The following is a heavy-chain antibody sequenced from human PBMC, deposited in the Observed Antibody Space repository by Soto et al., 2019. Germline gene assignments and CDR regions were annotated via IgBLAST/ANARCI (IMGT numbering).Heavy chain of an antibody. CDR3: DSAQVSPELLVQKREHLDS. V-gene: IGHV4-30-2*01. D-gene: IGHD1-26*01. CDR2: ILHSGNT. CDR1: GGSISRSAYS. Sequence: SETLSLTCAVSGGSISRSAYSWSWIRQAPGKGLEWIASILHSGNTFYNPSLRSRVTISVDRSKNQFSLRLTSGTAADSAVYYCDSAQVSPELLVQKREHLDSWGQGTLVTVSS. J-gene: IGHJ5*01.